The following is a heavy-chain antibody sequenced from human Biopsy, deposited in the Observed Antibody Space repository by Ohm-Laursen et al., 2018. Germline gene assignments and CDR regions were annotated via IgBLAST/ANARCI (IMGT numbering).Heavy chain of an antibody. J-gene: IGHJ2*01. CDR3: ARDRGYYSDRTVPGYFNL. Sequence: GTLSLTCTVSGDSISSYYWSWIRQPPGKGLQWIGYVYYTGSTDYNPSLQSRVTISVDTSKNHFSLRLRSVTPADTAIYYCARDRGYYSDRTVPGYFNLWGRGTLVTVSS. D-gene: IGHD3-22*01. CDR2: VYYTGST. V-gene: IGHV4-59*01. CDR1: GDSISSYY.